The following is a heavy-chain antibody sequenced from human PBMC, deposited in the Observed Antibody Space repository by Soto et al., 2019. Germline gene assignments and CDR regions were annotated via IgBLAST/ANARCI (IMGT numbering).Heavy chain of an antibody. CDR2: ISGSSDFL. V-gene: IGHV3-21*01. CDR3: ATSSWYAFDI. CDR1: GFTFSNSI. D-gene: IGHD6-13*01. Sequence: EVQLVESGGGLVKPGGSLRLSCAASGFTFSNSIINCVRQAPGQGLEWVSSISGSSDFLYYAHSVKGRFTISRDTATNSLYLKMNSLRAEDTAVYYCATSSWYAFDIWGQGTMVTVSS. J-gene: IGHJ3*02.